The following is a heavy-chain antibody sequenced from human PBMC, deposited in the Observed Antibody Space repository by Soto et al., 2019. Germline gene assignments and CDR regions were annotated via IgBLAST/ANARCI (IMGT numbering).Heavy chain of an antibody. Sequence: SETLSLTCTGSGGTISSWYWSWIRQPPGKGLEWIGYIYYSGSTNCNPSLKSRVTISVDTSKDQFSLKLSSVTAAATAVYYCASRYGTAIDNWGQGTLVTVSS. J-gene: IGHJ4*02. CDR3: ASRYGTAIDN. V-gene: IGHV4-59*08. D-gene: IGHD3-16*01. CDR2: IYYSGST. CDR1: GGTISSWY.